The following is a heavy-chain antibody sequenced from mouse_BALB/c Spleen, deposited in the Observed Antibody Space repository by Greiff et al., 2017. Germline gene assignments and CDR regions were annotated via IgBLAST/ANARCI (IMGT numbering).Heavy chain of an antibody. CDR1: GYTFTCYY. CDR3: TRGVW. Sequence: VQLQLSGAEWVKPGASVKLSCKASGYTFTCYYMYWVKQRPGQGLVWIGGINPSNGGTNFDEKFKGKATLSEDKSSSTAYRQLGSLSSEDFAVCYCTRGVWWGQVELDSVCA. CDR2: INPSNGGT. J-gene: IGHJ3*02. V-gene: IGHV1S81*02.